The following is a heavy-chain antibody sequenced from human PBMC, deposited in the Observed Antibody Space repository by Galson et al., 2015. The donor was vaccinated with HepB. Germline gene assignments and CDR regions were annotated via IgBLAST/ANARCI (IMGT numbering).Heavy chain of an antibody. Sequence: LRLSCAASGVTFSNYGMHWVRQAPGKGLEWVAVISCDGGTKYYADSVKGRFTISRDKSRNTLYLQMDSLRPEDTAVYFCAREGDTYRSGRYGSWGQGTLVTVSS. V-gene: IGHV3-30*03. D-gene: IGHD6-13*01. J-gene: IGHJ4*02. CDR3: AREGDTYRSGRYGS. CDR2: ISCDGGTK. CDR1: GVTFSNYG.